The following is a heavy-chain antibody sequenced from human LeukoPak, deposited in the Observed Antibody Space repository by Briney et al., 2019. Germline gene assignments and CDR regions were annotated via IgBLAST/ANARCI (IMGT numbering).Heavy chain of an antibody. V-gene: IGHV4-34*01. CDR2: INHSGST. CDR3: ASLYYYDSSGS. Sequence: PSETLSLICAVYGGSFSGYYWSWIRQPPGKGLEWIGEINHSGSTNYNPSLKSRVTISVVTSKNQFSLKLSSVTAADTAVYYCASLYYYDSSGSWGQGTLVTVSS. CDR1: GGSFSGYY. J-gene: IGHJ5*02. D-gene: IGHD3-22*01.